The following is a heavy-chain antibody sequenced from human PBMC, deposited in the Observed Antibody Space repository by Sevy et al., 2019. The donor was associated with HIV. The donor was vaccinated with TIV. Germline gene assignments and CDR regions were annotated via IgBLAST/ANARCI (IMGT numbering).Heavy chain of an antibody. CDR1: GFTFSSYS. CDR3: VLSGSVGATEGYFDY. CDR2: ISSSSSYI. D-gene: IGHD1-26*01. V-gene: IGHV3-21*01. Sequence: GGSLRLSCAASGFTFSSYSMNWVRQAPGKGLEWVSSISSSSSYIYYADSVKGRFTISRDNAKNSLYLQMNSLRAEDTAVYYCVLSGSVGATEGYFDYWGQGTLVTVSS. J-gene: IGHJ4*02.